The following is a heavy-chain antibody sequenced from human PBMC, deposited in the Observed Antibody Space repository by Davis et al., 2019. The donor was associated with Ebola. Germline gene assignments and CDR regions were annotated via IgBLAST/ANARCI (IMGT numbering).Heavy chain of an antibody. D-gene: IGHD3-16*01. CDR1: GGSISSRSHY. J-gene: IGHJ5*02. Sequence: SETLSLTCTVSGGSISSRSHYWGWIRQPPGKGLESIGSIYYSGSTYYNPSLKSRVTISVDTSKNQFSLKVTSVTAADTAVYYCALGGDRDWFDPWGQGTLVTVSS. V-gene: IGHV4-39*01. CDR2: IYYSGST. CDR3: ALGGDRDWFDP.